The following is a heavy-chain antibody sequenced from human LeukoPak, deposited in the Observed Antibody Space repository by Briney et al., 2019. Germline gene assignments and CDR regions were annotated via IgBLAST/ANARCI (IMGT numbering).Heavy chain of an antibody. J-gene: IGHJ4*02. CDR2: IYYSGST. D-gene: IGHD4-17*01. CDR3: AREKLTVTTSAFDY. V-gene: IGHV4-59*01. Sequence: PSETLSLTCTVSGGSISSYYWSWIRQPPGKGLEWIGYIYYSGSTNYNPSLKSRVTISVDTSKNQFSLKLSSVTAADTAVYYCAREKLTVTTSAFDYWGQGTLVTVSS. CDR1: GGSISSYY.